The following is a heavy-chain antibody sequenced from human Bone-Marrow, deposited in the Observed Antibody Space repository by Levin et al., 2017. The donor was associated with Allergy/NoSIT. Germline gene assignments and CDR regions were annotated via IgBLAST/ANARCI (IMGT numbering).Heavy chain of an antibody. D-gene: IGHD5-12*01. V-gene: IGHV3-30*03. CDR2: ISYDGSKK. CDR1: GFSFSIYG. Sequence: RAGGSLRLSCAASGFSFSIYGMHWVRQAPGKGLEWVALISYDGSKKYYADSVKGRFTISRDNSKNVLYVQMNSLRVEDTALYYCAMDSGYQENFYHYGLDVWGQGTTVTVSS. J-gene: IGHJ6*02. CDR3: AMDSGYQENFYHYGLDV.